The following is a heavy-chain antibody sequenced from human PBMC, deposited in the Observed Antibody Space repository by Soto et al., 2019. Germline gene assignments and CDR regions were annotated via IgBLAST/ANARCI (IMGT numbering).Heavy chain of an antibody. CDR3: ARSVAVPGAHIDY. J-gene: IGHJ4*02. D-gene: IGHD6-19*01. V-gene: IGHV4-59*01. CDR2: VYYTGST. CDR1: GGSISGSY. Sequence: KPSETLSLTCIVSGGSISGSYWSWIRQPPGKGLEWLGYVYYTGSTNYSPSLRSRVSISVDTSKDEFSLRLSSVTAADTAVYFCARSVAVPGAHIDYWGQGTQVTVSS.